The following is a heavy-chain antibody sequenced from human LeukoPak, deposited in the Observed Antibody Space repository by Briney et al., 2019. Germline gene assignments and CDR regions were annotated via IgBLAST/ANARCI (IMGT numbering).Heavy chain of an antibody. CDR3: ARGCSGGSCYSFIDYYYYMDV. CDR1: GGTFSSYA. J-gene: IGHJ6*03. Sequence: GASVKVSCKASGGTFSSYAISWVRQAPGQGLEWMGGIIPIFGTANYAQKFQGRVTITADESTSTAYMELSSLRYEDTAVYYCARGCSGGSCYSFIDYYYYMDVWGKGTTVTVSS. CDR2: IIPIFGTA. V-gene: IGHV1-69*13. D-gene: IGHD2-15*01.